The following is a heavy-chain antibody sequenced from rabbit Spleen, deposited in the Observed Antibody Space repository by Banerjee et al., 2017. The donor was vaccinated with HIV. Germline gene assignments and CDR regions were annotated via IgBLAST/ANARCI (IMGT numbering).Heavy chain of an antibody. J-gene: IGHJ6*01. CDR1: GFSFSDRDV. Sequence: QEQLEESGGGLVKPEGSLTLTCKASGFSFSDRDVMCWVRQAPGKGLEWIACIYSNSGSTAYASWAKGRFTISKTSSTTVTLQMTSLTAADTATYFCARDTSSSFSSYGMDLWGPGTLVTVS. CDR3: ARDTSSSFSSYGMDL. CDR2: IYSNSGST. V-gene: IGHV1S45*01. D-gene: IGHD1-1*01.